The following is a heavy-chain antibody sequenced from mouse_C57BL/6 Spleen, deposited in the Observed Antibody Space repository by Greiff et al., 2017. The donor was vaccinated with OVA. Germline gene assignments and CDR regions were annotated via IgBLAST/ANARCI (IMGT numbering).Heavy chain of an antibody. CDR1: GYTFTDHT. Sequence: VQLQQSDAELVKPGASVKISCKVSGYTFTDHTIHWMKQRPEQGLEWIGYIYPGDGSTKYNEKFKGKATFTADKSSSTAYMQLNSLTAEDSAVYFCASYSYEDAMDYWGQGTSVTVSS. D-gene: IGHD3-3*01. V-gene: IGHV1-78*01. CDR3: ASYSYEDAMDY. J-gene: IGHJ4*01. CDR2: IYPGDGST.